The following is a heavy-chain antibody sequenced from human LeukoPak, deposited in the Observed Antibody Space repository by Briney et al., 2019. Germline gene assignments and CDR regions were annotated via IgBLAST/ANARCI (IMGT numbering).Heavy chain of an antibody. CDR2: ISDTGMTI. CDR3: VTDLNWNYGDPPY. D-gene: IGHD1-7*01. CDR1: GFSINAYY. J-gene: IGHJ4*02. V-gene: IGHV3-11*04. Sequence: GGSLRLSCEASGFSINAYYLNWLRQAPGKGLEWVSYISDTGMTIKYADSVKGRFTISKDTAKNSFYLQMDSLRDEDTAVYYCVTDLNWNYGDPPYWGQGALVAVST.